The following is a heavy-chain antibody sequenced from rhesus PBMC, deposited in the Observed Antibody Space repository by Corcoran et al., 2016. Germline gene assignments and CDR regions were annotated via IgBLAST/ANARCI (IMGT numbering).Heavy chain of an antibody. Sequence: QVQLQESGPAVVKPSETLSLTCAVSGGSISSSNWWSWIRQSPGQGLEWIGGIYGSGVSTESNPSLKSRVTISIDTSKNQFCLKLSSVTAADTAVYYCARRALVYYFDYWGQGVLVTVSS. CDR1: GGSISSSNW. CDR2: IYGSGVST. J-gene: IGHJ4*01. CDR3: ARRALVYYFDY. V-gene: IGHV4-93*02. D-gene: IGHD2-39*01.